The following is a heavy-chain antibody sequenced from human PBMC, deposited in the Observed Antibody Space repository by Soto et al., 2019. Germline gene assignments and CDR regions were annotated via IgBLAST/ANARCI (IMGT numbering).Heavy chain of an antibody. J-gene: IGHJ1*01. CDR3: ENESQRPYRVSPEYFQL. V-gene: IGHV3-66*01. Sequence: GGSLRLSCAVSGFTVSSNYMSWVRQAPGKGLEWVSVMYSAGITHYADSVKGRFTISRDNSKNTLYLQMNSLRAEDTAGYYCENESQRPYRVSPEYFQLWGQGTLVTVSS. CDR1: GFTVSSNY. CDR2: MYSAGIT.